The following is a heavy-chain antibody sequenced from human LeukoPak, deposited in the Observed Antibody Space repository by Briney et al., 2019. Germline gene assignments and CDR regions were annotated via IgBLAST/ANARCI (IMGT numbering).Heavy chain of an antibody. CDR3: AKDSDIVVVPAATSDY. V-gene: IGHV3-23*01. Sequence: GGSLRLSCAASGFTFSSYAMSWVRQAPGRGLEWVSAISGSGGSTYYADSVKGRFTISRDNSKNTLYLQMNSLRAEDTAVYYCAKDSDIVVVPAATSDYWGQGTLVTVSS. J-gene: IGHJ4*02. CDR2: ISGSGGST. CDR1: GFTFSSYA. D-gene: IGHD2-2*01.